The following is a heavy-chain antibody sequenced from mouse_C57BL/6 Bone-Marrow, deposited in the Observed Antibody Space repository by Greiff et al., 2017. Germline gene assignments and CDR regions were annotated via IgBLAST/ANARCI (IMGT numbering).Heavy chain of an antibody. CDR2: IYPRSGNT. D-gene: IGHD4-1*01. CDR3: ARWTSLTLFAY. CDR1: GYTFTSYG. Sequence: VQLKESGAELARPGASVKLSCKASGYTFTSYGISWVKQRTGQGLEWIGEIYPRSGNTYYNEKFKGKATLTADKSSSTAYMELRSLTSEDSAVYFCARWTSLTLFAYWGQGTLVTVSA. J-gene: IGHJ3*01. V-gene: IGHV1-81*01.